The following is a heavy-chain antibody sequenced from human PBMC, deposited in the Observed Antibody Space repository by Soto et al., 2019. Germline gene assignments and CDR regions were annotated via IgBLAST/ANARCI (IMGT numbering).Heavy chain of an antibody. CDR3: ARSPGGYSID. D-gene: IGHD3-16*01. Sequence: EVQLVESGGGLVQPGGSLRLSCADSGFSFSSYWMHWVRQGPGKGLVWVSRINTDGSSTNYADSVKGRFTISRDNAKNTMYLQMNSLRAEDTDVYYCARSPGGYSIDWGQGTMVTVSS. J-gene: IGHJ3*01. CDR1: GFSFSSYW. CDR2: INTDGSST. V-gene: IGHV3-74*01.